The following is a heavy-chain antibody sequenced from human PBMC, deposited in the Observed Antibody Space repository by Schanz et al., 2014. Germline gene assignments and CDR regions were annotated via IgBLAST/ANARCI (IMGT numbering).Heavy chain of an antibody. CDR3: ARDAVALVPEYFMDV. J-gene: IGHJ6*03. V-gene: IGHV3-33*01. Sequence: MQLLESGGGVVRPGRSLRLSCATSGFTFSRFGMHWVRQAPGKGPEWVALVWSDGNTKYYVDSVKGRFTISRDNSMNTLHLQMDGLRVEDTAVYYCARDAVALVPEYFMDVWGKGTPVTVSS. CDR1: GFTFSRFG. D-gene: IGHD2-15*01. CDR2: VWSDGNTK.